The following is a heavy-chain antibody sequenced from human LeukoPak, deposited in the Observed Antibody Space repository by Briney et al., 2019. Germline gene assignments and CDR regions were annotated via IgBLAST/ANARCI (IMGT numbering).Heavy chain of an antibody. CDR3: AREPLYNWNGHGSFEI. Sequence: GGSLRLSCAASGFTFSSYAMHWVRQAPGKGLEWVAVISYDGSNKYYADSVKGRFTISRDNSKNTLYLQMNSLRAEDTAVYYCAREPLYNWNGHGSFEIWGQGTMATVSS. V-gene: IGHV3-30*04. J-gene: IGHJ3*02. D-gene: IGHD1-1*01. CDR1: GFTFSSYA. CDR2: ISYDGSNK.